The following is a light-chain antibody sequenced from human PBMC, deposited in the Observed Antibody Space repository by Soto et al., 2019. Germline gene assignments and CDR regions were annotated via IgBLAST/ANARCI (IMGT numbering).Light chain of an antibody. CDR1: QSISNY. Sequence: ITQSPSSLSASVEDRVIITCRASQSISNYLDWYLQKPGQSPQLLIYLGSNRASGVPDRFSGSGSGTDFTLKISRVEAEDVGVYYCMQALQTPTFGQGTRLEIK. J-gene: IGKJ5*01. CDR2: LGS. V-gene: IGKV2-28*01. CDR3: MQALQTPT.